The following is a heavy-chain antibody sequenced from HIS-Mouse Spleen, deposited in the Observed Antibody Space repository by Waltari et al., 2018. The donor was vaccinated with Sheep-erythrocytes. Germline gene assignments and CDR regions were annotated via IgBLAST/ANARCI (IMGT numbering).Heavy chain of an antibody. Sequence: EVQLLESGGGLVQPGGSLRLSCAASGFTVSRYAMSWVRQAPGKGLEWVSAISGSGGSTYYADSVKGRFTISRDNSKNTLYLQMNSLRAEDTAVYYCALGTGVGSAFDIWGQGTMVTVSS. CDR3: ALGTGVGSAFDI. D-gene: IGHD1-26*01. CDR2: ISGSGGST. CDR1: GFTVSRYA. J-gene: IGHJ3*02. V-gene: IGHV3-23*01.